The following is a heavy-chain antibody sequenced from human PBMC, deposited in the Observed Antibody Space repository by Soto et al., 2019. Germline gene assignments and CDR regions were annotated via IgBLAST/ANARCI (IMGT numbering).Heavy chain of an antibody. D-gene: IGHD5-12*01. CDR1: GFTFSSYG. J-gene: IGHJ4*02. V-gene: IGHV3-30*03. CDR3: ARSPILSGYDFRCYFDY. Sequence: GGSLRLSCAASGFTFSSYGMHWVRQAPGKGLEWVAVISYDGSNKYYADSVKGRFTISRDNSKNTLYLQMNSLRAEDTAVYYCARSPILSGYDFRCYFDYWGQGTLVTVSS. CDR2: ISYDGSNK.